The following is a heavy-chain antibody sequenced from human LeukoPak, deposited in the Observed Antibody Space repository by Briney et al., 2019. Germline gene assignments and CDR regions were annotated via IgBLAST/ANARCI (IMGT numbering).Heavy chain of an antibody. Sequence: ASVKVSCKTSGYTFTGYYMHWVRQAPGQGLEWMGWINPNTGGTNYAQKFQGRVTMTSDTSISTAYMELSSLKPDDTAMYYCARAPMIVVVFPPRLDFWGQGTLVTVPS. V-gene: IGHV1-2*02. CDR3: ARAPMIVVVFPPRLDF. J-gene: IGHJ4*02. CDR2: INPNTGGT. CDR1: GYTFTGYY. D-gene: IGHD3-22*01.